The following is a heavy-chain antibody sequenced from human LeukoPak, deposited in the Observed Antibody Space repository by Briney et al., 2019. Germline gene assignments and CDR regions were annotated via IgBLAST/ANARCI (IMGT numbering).Heavy chain of an antibody. V-gene: IGHV3-23*01. CDR3: ATRGSSFREDV. CDR2: ISGSGGST. D-gene: IGHD3-16*01. Sequence: GGSLRLSSAASVFTFSSYAMSRVRQAPGKGREWVSAISGSGGSTYYAASVKARFTISRDNSKNTLYLQMNSLRAEDTAVYYCATRGSSFREDVWGPGTTVTVSS. J-gene: IGHJ6*02. CDR1: VFTFSSYA.